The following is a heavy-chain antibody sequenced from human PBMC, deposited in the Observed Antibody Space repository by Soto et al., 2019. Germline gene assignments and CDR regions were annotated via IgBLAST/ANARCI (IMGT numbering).Heavy chain of an antibody. CDR2: IIPVFGTA. CDR3: AKVRYSSPMGYYYGMDV. CDR1: RVAFSKFI. Sequence: QAQLEQSGGEVKKPGSSVKVSCKASRVAFSKFIVTWVRQAHGVGLEGVGGIIPVFGTANYAQKFQGRVKITADESTRTSYMEVNNLRSEDTAVYYCAKVRYSSPMGYYYGMDVWGQGTTVTVSS. J-gene: IGHJ6*02. V-gene: IGHV1-69*01. D-gene: IGHD2-2*01.